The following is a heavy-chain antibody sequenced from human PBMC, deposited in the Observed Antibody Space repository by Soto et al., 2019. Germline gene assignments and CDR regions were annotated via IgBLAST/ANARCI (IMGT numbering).Heavy chain of an antibody. CDR2: IIPIFGTA. CDR1: GGTFSSYA. J-gene: IGHJ4*02. Sequence: QVQLVQSGAEVKKPGSSVKVSCKASGGTFSSYAISWVRQAPGQGLEWMGGIIPIFGTANYAQKFQGRVTITAEDSTSTAYMELSSLRSEDTAVYYCARGRDSSGYYLGPSFDYWGQGTLVTVSS. CDR3: ARGRDSSGYYLGPSFDY. V-gene: IGHV1-69*01. D-gene: IGHD3-22*01.